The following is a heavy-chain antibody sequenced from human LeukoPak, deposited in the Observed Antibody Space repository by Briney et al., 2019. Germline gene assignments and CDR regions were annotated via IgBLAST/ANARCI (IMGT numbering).Heavy chain of an antibody. Sequence: GASVKVSCKASGYTFTGYYMHWVRQAPGQGLEWMGWISAYNGNTNYAQKLQGRVTMTTDTSTSTAYMELRSLRSDDTAVYYCARDRGYSSSSSPWFDPWGQGTLVTVSS. CDR1: GYTFTGYY. CDR3: ARDRGYSSSSSPWFDP. D-gene: IGHD6-6*01. V-gene: IGHV1-18*04. CDR2: ISAYNGNT. J-gene: IGHJ5*02.